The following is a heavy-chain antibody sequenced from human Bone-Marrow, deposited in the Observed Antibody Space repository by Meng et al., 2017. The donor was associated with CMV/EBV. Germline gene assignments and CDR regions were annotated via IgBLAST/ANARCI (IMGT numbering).Heavy chain of an antibody. V-gene: IGHV1-18*01. CDR2: SSAYNGNT. CDR3: ARTGNSSGYHDY. Sequence: QVQLVQSGAEVKKPGASVRGYCKTSGYTFASNAISWVRQVPGQGLEWMGWSSAYNGNTNYAQKFQGRVTMTTETSTSTGYMELRRLRSDDTAVYFCARTGNSSGYHDYWGPGTLVTVS. J-gene: IGHJ4*02. D-gene: IGHD3-22*01. CDR1: GYTFASNA.